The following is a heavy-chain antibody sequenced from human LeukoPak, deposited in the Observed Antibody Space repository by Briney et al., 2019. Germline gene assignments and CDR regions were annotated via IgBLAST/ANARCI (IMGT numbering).Heavy chain of an antibody. J-gene: IGHJ4*02. CDR1: GFTVSSYT. D-gene: IGHD3-10*01. Sequence: GGSLRLSCAASGFTVSSYTMNWVRQATGKGLEWVSSISPTGESTWRADSVKGRFTISRDNAKNSVYLQMNSLRVEDTAVYFCARDFLGESGAGGYWGQGTLVTVSS. CDR2: ISPTGEST. CDR3: ARDFLGESGAGGY. V-gene: IGHV3-21*01.